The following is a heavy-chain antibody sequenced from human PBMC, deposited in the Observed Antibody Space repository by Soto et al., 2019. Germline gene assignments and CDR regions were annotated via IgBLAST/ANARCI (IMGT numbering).Heavy chain of an antibody. CDR2: TWYDGSNS. CDR1: GFTFSTYG. J-gene: IGHJ4*02. D-gene: IGHD2-15*01. CDR3: AIDCSGGSCYYLDN. V-gene: IGHV3-33*03. Sequence: QVHLVESGGGAVQPGRSLRLSCAASGFTFSTYGMHWVRQAPGKGLEWVAVTWYDGSNSFYADSVKGRFTISSDNSKRTLYLQMDRLRVEDTAVYYCAIDCSGGSCYYLDNWGQGTLVTFSS.